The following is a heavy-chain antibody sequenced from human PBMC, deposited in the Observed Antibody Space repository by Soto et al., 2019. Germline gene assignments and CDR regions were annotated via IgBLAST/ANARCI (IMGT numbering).Heavy chain of an antibody. Sequence: PGGSLRLSCVGSGFIFSSSAMNWVRQAPGKGLEWVSTISGSGVSKYYADSVKGRFTISRDNSNNTVSLQMNSLRAEDAAVYYCAKDRSPGATTWNVYWGQGTLVTVSS. CDR2: ISGSGVSK. J-gene: IGHJ4*02. CDR1: GFIFSSSA. V-gene: IGHV3-23*01. CDR3: AKDRSPGATTWNVY. D-gene: IGHD1-26*01.